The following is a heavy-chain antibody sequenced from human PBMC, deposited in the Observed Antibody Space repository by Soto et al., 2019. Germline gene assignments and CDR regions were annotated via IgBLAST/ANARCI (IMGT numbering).Heavy chain of an antibody. J-gene: IGHJ6*02. D-gene: IGHD2-8*02. V-gene: IGHV3-9*01. Sequence: DVQLVESGGGLVQPGRSLRLSCAASGFSFDDYAMHWVRQAPGKGLEWVSGISWKSGSIGYADSVKGRFTISRDNAKNSLYLQMTSLTGDDTALYYCAKSTGGTANGLDVWGQGTTVTVSS. CDR2: ISWKSGSI. CDR1: GFSFDDYA. CDR3: AKSTGGTANGLDV.